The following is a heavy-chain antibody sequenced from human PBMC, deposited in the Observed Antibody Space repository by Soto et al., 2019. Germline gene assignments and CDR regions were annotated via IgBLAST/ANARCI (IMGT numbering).Heavy chain of an antibody. J-gene: IGHJ5*02. V-gene: IGHV4-61*01. CDR1: GGAASSGTYY. Sequence: LSLTCTVSGGAASSGTYYWSWIRQPPGKGLEWIGHIYFTGSTNYNPSLKSRVTMSLDTSRNQFSLKLSSVTAADTAVYYRTRGPPRVQWFDPWGLGTLVTVSS. CDR3: TRGPPRVQWFDP. CDR2: IYFTGST.